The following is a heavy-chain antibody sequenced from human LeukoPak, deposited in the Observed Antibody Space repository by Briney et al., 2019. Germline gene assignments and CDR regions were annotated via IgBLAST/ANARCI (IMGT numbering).Heavy chain of an antibody. V-gene: IGHV4-34*01. D-gene: IGHD3-10*01. CDR3: ARPGRSYYYGSGSYPRRYYYFDY. CDR2: INHSGST. Sequence: SETLSLTCAVYGGSFSGYYWSWIRQPPGKGLEWIGEINHSGSTNYNPSLKSRVTISVDTSKNQFSLKLSSVTAADTAVYYCARPGRSYYYGSGSYPRRYYYFDYWGQGTLVTVSS. CDR1: GGSFSGYY. J-gene: IGHJ4*02.